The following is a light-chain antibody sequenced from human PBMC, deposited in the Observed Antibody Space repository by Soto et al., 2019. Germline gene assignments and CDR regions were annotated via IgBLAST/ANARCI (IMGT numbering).Light chain of an antibody. V-gene: IGKV1-27*01. J-gene: IGKJ4*01. CDR1: QGIGNY. CDR3: QKHNAAPLT. CDR2: TSS. Sequence: AQFPETLAVSVGNRVTITCRASQGIGNYLAWYQQKPGKVPKLLIYTSSTLQSGVPSRFSGSGSGTDFTLTISNLQPEDVATYYCQKHNAAPLTFGGGTKVDIK.